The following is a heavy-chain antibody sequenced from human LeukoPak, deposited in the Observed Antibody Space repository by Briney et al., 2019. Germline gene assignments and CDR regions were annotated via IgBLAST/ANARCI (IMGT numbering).Heavy chain of an antibody. J-gene: IGHJ4*02. D-gene: IGHD3-16*01. V-gene: IGHV4-39*01. CDR2: IYYSGST. CDR1: GDSISSSTYY. CDR3: ARGGTLRTFDY. Sequence: PSETLSLTCTVSGDSISSSTYYSGWIRQPPGKGLEWIGTIYYSGSTYYNPSLKSRVTISVGTSKNQFSLKLSSVTAADTAVYFCARGGTLRTFDYWGQGTLVTVSS.